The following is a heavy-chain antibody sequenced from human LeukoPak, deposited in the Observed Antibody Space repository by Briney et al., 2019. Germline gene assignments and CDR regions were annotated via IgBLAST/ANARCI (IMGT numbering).Heavy chain of an antibody. Sequence: PGASVKVSCTASGYTFTGYYMHWVRQAPGQGLEWMGWINPNSGGTNYAQKFQGRVTMTRDTSTSTVYMELSSLRSEDTAVYYCARDSADYGDYDYWGQGTLVTVSS. CDR3: ARDSADYGDYDY. CDR1: GYTFTGYY. CDR2: INPNSGGT. D-gene: IGHD4-17*01. V-gene: IGHV1-2*02. J-gene: IGHJ4*02.